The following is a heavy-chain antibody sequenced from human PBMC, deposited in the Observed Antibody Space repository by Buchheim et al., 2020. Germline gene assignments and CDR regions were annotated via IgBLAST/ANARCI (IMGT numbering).Heavy chain of an antibody. Sequence: VQLVESGGGVVQPGGSLRLSCAASGFTFSSYWMSWVRQAPGKGLEWVANIKQDGSEKYYVDSVKGRFTISRDNAKNSLYLQMNSLRAEDTAVYYCARDIVVDQLDYYYYYGMDVWGQGTT. D-gene: IGHD2-2*01. V-gene: IGHV3-7*01. CDR3: ARDIVVDQLDYYYYYGMDV. CDR2: IKQDGSEK. CDR1: GFTFSSYW. J-gene: IGHJ6*02.